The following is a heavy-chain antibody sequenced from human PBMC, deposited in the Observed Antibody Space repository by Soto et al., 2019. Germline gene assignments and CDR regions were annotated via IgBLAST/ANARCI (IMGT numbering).Heavy chain of an antibody. CDR2: ISGSAGST. CDR3: AKGPKAVAGKGGFDY. J-gene: IGHJ4*02. CDR1: GFTFSSYA. V-gene: IGHV3-23*01. D-gene: IGHD6-19*01. Sequence: GGSLRLSCAASGFTFSSYAMSWVRQAPGKGLEWVSAISGSAGSTYYADSAKGRFTISRDNSKNTLYLQMNSLRAEDTAVYYCAKGPKAVAGKGGFDYWGQGTLVTVSS.